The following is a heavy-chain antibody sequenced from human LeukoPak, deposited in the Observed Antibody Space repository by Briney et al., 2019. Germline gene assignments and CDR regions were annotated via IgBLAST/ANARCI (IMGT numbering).Heavy chain of an antibody. D-gene: IGHD3-3*01. CDR2: INAGNGNT. J-gene: IGHJ5*02. Sequence: ASVKVSCKASGYTFTSYAMHWVRQAPGQRLEWMGWINAGNGNTKYSQKFQGRVTITRDTSASTAYMELSSLRAEDTAVYYCARDRLRYDSGRWFDPWGQGTLVTVSS. V-gene: IGHV1-3*01. CDR1: GYTFTSYA. CDR3: ARDRLRYDSGRWFDP.